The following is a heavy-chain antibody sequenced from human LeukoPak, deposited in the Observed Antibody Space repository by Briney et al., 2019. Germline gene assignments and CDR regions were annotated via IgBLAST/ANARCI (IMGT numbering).Heavy chain of an antibody. CDR1: GGSISSYY. J-gene: IGHJ4*02. CDR3: ARLDRLIHFDY. V-gene: IGHV4-4*07. CDR2: IYTSGST. Sequence: ASETLSLTCTVSGGSISSYYWSWIRQPAGKGLEWIGRIYTSGSTNYNPSLKSRVAISVDTSKKQLSLKLSSVTAADTAVYYCARLDRLIHFDYWGQGTLVTVSS. D-gene: IGHD1-1*01.